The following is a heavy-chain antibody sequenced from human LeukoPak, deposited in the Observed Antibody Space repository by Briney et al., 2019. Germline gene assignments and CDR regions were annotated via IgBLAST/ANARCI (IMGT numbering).Heavy chain of an antibody. J-gene: IGHJ5*02. Sequence: PGRSLRLSCAASGFTYSSYGMHWVRQAPGKGLEWVAVIWYDGSNKYYADSVKGRFTISRDNSKNTLYLQMNSLRAEDTAVHYCARGKRAVSYSSSAVRSNWFDPWGQGTLVTVSS. CDR1: GFTYSSYG. D-gene: IGHD6-6*01. V-gene: IGHV3-33*01. CDR3: ARGKRAVSYSSSAVRSNWFDP. CDR2: IWYDGSNK.